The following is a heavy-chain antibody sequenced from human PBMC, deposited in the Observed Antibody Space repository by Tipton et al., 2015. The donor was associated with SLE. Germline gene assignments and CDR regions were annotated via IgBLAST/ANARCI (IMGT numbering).Heavy chain of an antibody. CDR3: ARAPGMIAVITSVDY. V-gene: IGHV4-38-2*01. CDR1: AYSISSSYY. CDR2: IYHSGST. J-gene: IGHJ4*02. D-gene: IGHD3-22*01. Sequence: TLSLTCAVSAYSISSSYYWGWIRQPPGKGLEWIGSIYHSGSTYYNPSLKSRVTISVDTSKNQFSLKLSSVTAADTAVYYCARAPGMIAVITSVDYWGQGTLVTVSS.